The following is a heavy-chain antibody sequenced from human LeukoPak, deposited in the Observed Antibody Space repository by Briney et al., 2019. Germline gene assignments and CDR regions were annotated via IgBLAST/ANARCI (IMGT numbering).Heavy chain of an antibody. D-gene: IGHD2-2*01. CDR3: XTDQGYXSSTXXXDY. V-gene: IGHV3-15*01. CDR1: GFTFSNAW. Sequence: GGSLRLSCAASGFTFSNAWMSWVRQAPGKGLEWVGRIKSKTDGGTTDYAAPVKGRFTISRDDSKNTLYLQMNSLKTEDTAVYXXXTDQGYXSSTXXXDYWGQGXXXTXSS. J-gene: IGHJ4*02. CDR2: IKSKTDGGTT.